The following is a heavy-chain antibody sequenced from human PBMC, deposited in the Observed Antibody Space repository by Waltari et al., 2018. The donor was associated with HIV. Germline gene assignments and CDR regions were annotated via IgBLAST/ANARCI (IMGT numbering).Heavy chain of an antibody. J-gene: IGHJ6*02. CDR2: IYYSGST. CDR3: GRHMGGMLGHYAVDG. CDR1: GGPISSSSYY. V-gene: IGHV4-39*01. D-gene: IGHD3-16*01. Sequence: QLQLQESGPGLVKPSETLSLTCTVTGGPISSSSYYWGRIRQPPGTGLEWIGGIYYSGSTYYNPALKSRVTISVDTSKNQFSLKLSSVTAADTAVYYCGRHMGGMLGHYAVDGWGQGTTVTVSS.